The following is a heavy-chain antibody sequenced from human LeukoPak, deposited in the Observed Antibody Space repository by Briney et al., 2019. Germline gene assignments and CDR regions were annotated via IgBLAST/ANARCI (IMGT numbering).Heavy chain of an antibody. Sequence: SETLSLTCTVSGGSISSSSYYWGWIRQPPGKGLEWIGSIYYSGSTYYNPSLKSRVTISVDTSKNQFSLKLSSVTAADTAVYYCAREPTSSSGYYGGDYWGQGTLVTVSS. CDR2: IYYSGST. J-gene: IGHJ4*02. CDR3: AREPTSSSGYYGGDY. D-gene: IGHD3-22*01. CDR1: GGSISSSSYY. V-gene: IGHV4-39*07.